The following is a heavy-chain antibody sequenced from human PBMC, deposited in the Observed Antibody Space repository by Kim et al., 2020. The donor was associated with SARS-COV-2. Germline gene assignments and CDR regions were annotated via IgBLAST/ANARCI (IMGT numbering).Heavy chain of an antibody. CDR2: INPNSGDT. J-gene: IGHJ4*01. CDR3: GRDGNYYDSRYYLDF. D-gene: IGHD3-22*01. Sequence: ASVKVSCKASGYIFTGYCMHWVRQAPGQGLEWMGWINPNSGDTHYAERFQGRVTMTRDTSIRTAYLELSSLRTDDTALYYCGRDGNYYDSRYYLDFWG. CDR1: GYIFTGYC. V-gene: IGHV1-2*02.